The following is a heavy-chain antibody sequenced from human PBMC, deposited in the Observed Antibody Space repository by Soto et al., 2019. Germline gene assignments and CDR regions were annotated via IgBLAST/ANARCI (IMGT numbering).Heavy chain of an antibody. Sequence: QVQLVESGGGLVKTSGSLRIACAASGFTFSDYYMSWVRQAPGQGLEWVSYISSSGNTIYYADSVKGRFTISRDNAKNSVYLQMNSLRAEATALYFCAKMSSENYYDPVFSWGQGTLVTVSS. CDR2: ISSSGNTI. CDR3: AKMSSENYYDPVFS. CDR1: GFTFSDYY. D-gene: IGHD3-22*01. J-gene: IGHJ4*02. V-gene: IGHV3-11*01.